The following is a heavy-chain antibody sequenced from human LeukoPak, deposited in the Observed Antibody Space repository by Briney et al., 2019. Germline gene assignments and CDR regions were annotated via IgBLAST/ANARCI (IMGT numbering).Heavy chain of an antibody. V-gene: IGHV3-21*01. J-gene: IGHJ4*02. CDR1: EFIFSGHT. D-gene: IGHD3-22*01. Sequence: PGGSLRLSCAVPEFIFSGHTMNWVRQAPGKGPEWVSSISSGSSYIYYADSVKGRFTISRDNADNSVYLRMSSLRDEDMGVYYCAREYDSKGRFDYWGQGTLVTVSS. CDR2: ISSGSSYI. CDR3: AREYDSKGRFDY.